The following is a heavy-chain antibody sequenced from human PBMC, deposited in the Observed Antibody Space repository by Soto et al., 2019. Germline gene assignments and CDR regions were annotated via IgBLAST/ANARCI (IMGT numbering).Heavy chain of an antibody. CDR3: AREYSNSPEAFDS. Sequence: PSETLSLTCTVSGGSVNSDDYYWSWIRQPPGKGLEWIGYIYSSGRTNYNPSLMSRVTISLDTSGNQFSLKLSSVTAADTAVFFCAREYSNSPEAFDSWGQGTLVTVSS. J-gene: IGHJ4*02. D-gene: IGHD1-26*01. CDR1: GGSVNSDDYY. CDR2: IYSSGRT. V-gene: IGHV4-61*08.